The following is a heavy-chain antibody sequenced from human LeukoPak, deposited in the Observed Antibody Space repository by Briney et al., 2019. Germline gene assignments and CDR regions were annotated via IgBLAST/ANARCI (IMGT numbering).Heavy chain of an antibody. J-gene: IGHJ4*02. Sequence: GGSLRLSCAASGFTFSSYGMHWVRQAPGKGLEWVAFIRYDGSNKNYVDSVKGRFTISRDNSKNTLYLQMNSLRAEDTAVYYCAKSVPAIRAEIDYWGQGTLVTVSS. D-gene: IGHD3-10*01. CDR3: AKSVPAIRAEIDY. V-gene: IGHV3-30*02. CDR2: IRYDGSNK. CDR1: GFTFSSYG.